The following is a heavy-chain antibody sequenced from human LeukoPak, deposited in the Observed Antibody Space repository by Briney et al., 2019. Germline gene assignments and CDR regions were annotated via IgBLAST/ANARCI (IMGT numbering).Heavy chain of an antibody. V-gene: IGHV3-30*18. D-gene: IGHD2-15*01. CDR2: ISDDVSNN. Sequence: PGRSLSLACAAAGFTFSSYGMHWVRQAPGKGLEWVAVISDDVSNNYYADSVKGRFTISRDNSKNTLYLQMNSLRAEDTAVYYCAKVDLQDCSGGSCYIHYGMDVWGKGTTVTVSS. J-gene: IGHJ6*04. CDR3: AKVDLQDCSGGSCYIHYGMDV. CDR1: GFTFSSYG.